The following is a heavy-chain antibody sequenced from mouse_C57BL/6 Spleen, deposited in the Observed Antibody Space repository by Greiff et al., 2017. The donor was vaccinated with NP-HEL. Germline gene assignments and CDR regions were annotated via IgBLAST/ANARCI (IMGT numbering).Heavy chain of an antibody. Sequence: VQLQQSGPELVKPGASVKISCKASGYAFSSSWMNWVKQRPGKGLEWIGRIYPGDGDTNYNGKFKGQATLTADKSSSTAYMQLSSLTSEDSAVYFCVGYYGSSYGYFDYWGQGTTLTVSS. D-gene: IGHD1-1*01. CDR1: GYAFSSSW. V-gene: IGHV1-82*01. CDR2: IYPGDGDT. J-gene: IGHJ2*01. CDR3: VGYYGSSYGYFDY.